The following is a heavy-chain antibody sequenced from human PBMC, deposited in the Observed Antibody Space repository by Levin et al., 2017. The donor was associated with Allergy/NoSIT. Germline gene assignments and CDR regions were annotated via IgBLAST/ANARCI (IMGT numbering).Heavy chain of an antibody. CDR3: ARLVMGASGGFDY. V-gene: IGHV3-53*01. CDR2: IYSGGNT. J-gene: IGHJ4*02. D-gene: IGHD1-26*01. CDR1: GFTVSSNY. Sequence: GGSLRLSCAASGFTVSSNYMSWVRQAPRKGLEWVSVIYSGGNTYYADSVKGRFTISRDNSKNSLYLQMNSLRAEDTAVYYCARLVMGASGGFDYWGQGTLVTVSS.